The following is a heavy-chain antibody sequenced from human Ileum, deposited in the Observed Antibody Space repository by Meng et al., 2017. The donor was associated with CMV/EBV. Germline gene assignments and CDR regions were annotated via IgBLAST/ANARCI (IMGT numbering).Heavy chain of an antibody. Sequence: QLQLQESGQRLLQPSASLSLTCTVTGGSLTSYYWTWIWQPAGKGLEWIGRIHPTGTTDDNPSLRSRVSMSLDKSKNQFSLKLTSVTAADTAVYYCARAAARGVPVDLWGQGTLVTVSS. D-gene: IGHD3-10*01. CDR3: ARAAARGVPVDL. V-gene: IGHV4-4*07. CDR1: GGSLTSYY. J-gene: IGHJ5*02. CDR2: IHPTGTT.